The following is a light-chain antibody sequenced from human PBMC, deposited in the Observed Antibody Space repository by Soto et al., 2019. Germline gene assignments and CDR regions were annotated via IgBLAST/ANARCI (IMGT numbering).Light chain of an antibody. J-gene: IGKJ5*01. V-gene: IGKV1-8*01. CDR2: AAS. Sequence: IQMTQSPSSLSASAGDRVTITCRASQGISSYLAWYQQKPGKAPKLLIYAASTLQSGVPSRFSGSGSGTDFTLTISCLQSEDFATYYCQQYYSYPITFGQGTRLEIK. CDR3: QQYYSYPIT. CDR1: QGISSY.